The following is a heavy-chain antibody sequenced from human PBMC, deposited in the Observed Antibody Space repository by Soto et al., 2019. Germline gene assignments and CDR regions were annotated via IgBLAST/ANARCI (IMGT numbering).Heavy chain of an antibody. V-gene: IGHV1-69*01. CDR1: VEALSVDA. Sequence: KGSVEALSVDAGSWLRHTQGKGPEWMGGIIPIFGTANYAQKFQGRVTITADESTSTAYMELSSLRSEDTAVYYCARGYCSSTSCYGMGVWGQGTTVTVSS. CDR3: ARGYCSSTSCYGMGV. CDR2: IIPIFGTA. D-gene: IGHD2-2*01. J-gene: IGHJ6*02.